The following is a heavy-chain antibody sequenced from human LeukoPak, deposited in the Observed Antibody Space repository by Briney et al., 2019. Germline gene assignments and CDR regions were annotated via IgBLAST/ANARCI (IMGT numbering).Heavy chain of an antibody. Sequence: PGGSLRLSCVVSGFTFSDFAMIWVRQAPGRGLEWISAIGSDSGGIQYVDSVKGRFTISRDNSKNTLYLQMNSLRAEDTAVYYCARENWIGLDYWGQGTLVTVSS. CDR2: IGSDSGGI. V-gene: IGHV3-23*01. D-gene: IGHD3-3*01. CDR3: ARENWIGLDY. J-gene: IGHJ4*02. CDR1: GFTFSDFA.